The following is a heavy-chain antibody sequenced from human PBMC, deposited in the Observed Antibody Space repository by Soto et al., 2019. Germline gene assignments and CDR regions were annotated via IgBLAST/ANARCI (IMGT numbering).Heavy chain of an antibody. V-gene: IGHV3-23*01. CDR3: ARDMSGGTYNYYYCMEV. J-gene: IGHJ6*02. CDR2: ISGSGSPT. CDR1: GFSFSSYA. Sequence: EVQLLESGGGLGQPGGSLRLSCAASGFSFSSYAMTWVRQAPGRGLQWVSAISGSGSPTYYADSVKGRFTISRDNSKNTLYLKMNSLRADDTAVYDCARDMSGGTYNYYYCMEVWGQGTTVTVSS. D-gene: IGHD1-26*01.